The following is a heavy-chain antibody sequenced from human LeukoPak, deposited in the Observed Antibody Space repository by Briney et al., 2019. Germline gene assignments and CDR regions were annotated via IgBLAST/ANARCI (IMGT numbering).Heavy chain of an antibody. J-gene: IGHJ5*02. CDR3: ARDGDRSSRFLHNWFDP. D-gene: IGHD6-13*01. CDR1: GYTFTAYY. Sequence: ASVTVSCKSSGYTFTAYYMNWVRQAPGQGLEWMGWSNPDSGGKNYAQNFQGRVTMTRDTSISTAYMELSSLRSDDTAVYFCARDGDRSSRFLHNWFDPWGQGTLVTVSS. CDR2: SNPDSGGK. V-gene: IGHV1-2*02.